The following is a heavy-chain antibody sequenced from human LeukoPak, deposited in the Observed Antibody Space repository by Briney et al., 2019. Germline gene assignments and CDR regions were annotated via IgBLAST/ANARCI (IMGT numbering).Heavy chain of an antibody. CDR2: INPNSGGT. CDR1: GYTFTGYY. J-gene: IGHJ5*02. D-gene: IGHD5-12*01. Sequence: ASVMVSCKASGYTFTGYYMHWVRQAPGQGLEWMGWINPNSGGTNYAQKFQGRVTMTRDTSISTAYMELSRLRSDDTAVYYCARDRRYSGYDWGFWFDPWGQGTLVTVSS. CDR3: ARDRRYSGYDWGFWFDP. V-gene: IGHV1-2*02.